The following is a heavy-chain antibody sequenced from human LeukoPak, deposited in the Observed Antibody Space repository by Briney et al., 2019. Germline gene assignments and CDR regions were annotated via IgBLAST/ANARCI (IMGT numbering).Heavy chain of an antibody. D-gene: IGHD2-15*01. J-gene: IGHJ6*03. CDR2: IYSGGST. Sequence: GGSLRLSCAASGFTVSSNYMSWVRQAPGKGLEWVSVIYSGGSTYYADSVKGRFTISRDNSKNTLYLQMNSLRAEDTAVYYCAREVVAATGRYYYYYMDVWGKGTTVTVSS. CDR3: AREVVAATGRYYYYYMDV. V-gene: IGHV3-53*01. CDR1: GFTVSSNY.